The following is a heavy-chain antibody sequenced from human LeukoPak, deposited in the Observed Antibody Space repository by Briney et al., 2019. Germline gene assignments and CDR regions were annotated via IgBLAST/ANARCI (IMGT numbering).Heavy chain of an antibody. CDR1: GFTFSSYA. D-gene: IGHD3-10*01. CDR2: ISGSGGST. Sequence: GGSLRLSCAASGFTFSSYAMSWVRQAPGKGLEWVSAISGSGGSTYYADSVKGRFTISRDNSKNTLYLQMNSLRAEDTAVYYCAKDHYYGSGSYYNVPWGQGTLVTVSS. J-gene: IGHJ5*02. V-gene: IGHV3-23*01. CDR3: AKDHYYGSGSYYNVP.